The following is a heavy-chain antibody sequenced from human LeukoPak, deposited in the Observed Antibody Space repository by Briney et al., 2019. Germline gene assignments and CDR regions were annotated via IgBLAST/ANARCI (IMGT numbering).Heavy chain of an antibody. CDR2: INADGITT. J-gene: IGHJ6*02. CDR1: GFTFSAYW. CDR3: ARDYYYGMDV. V-gene: IGHV3-74*01. Sequence: PGGSLRLSCAASGFTFSAYWMHWVRQAPGKGLEWVSRINADGITTTCADSVKGRFTISRDNAKNTLFLQMNSLRAEDTAVYYCARDYYYGMDVWGQGTTITVSS.